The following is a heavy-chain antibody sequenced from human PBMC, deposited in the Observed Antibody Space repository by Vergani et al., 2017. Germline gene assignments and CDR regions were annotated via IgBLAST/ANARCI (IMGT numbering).Heavy chain of an antibody. Sequence: QVQLVESGGGVVQPGRSLRLSCAASGFSFSIYAMHWVRQAPGKGLEWMAVMSYDGSTKYYADSLKGRFTISRDNSKNTLYVQMNSLRAEDTAVYYCARAEVGAIRNWYFDLWGRGTLVTVSS. CDR2: MSYDGSTK. CDR1: GFSFSIYA. V-gene: IGHV3-30-3*01. CDR3: ARAEVGAIRNWYFDL. D-gene: IGHD1-26*01. J-gene: IGHJ2*01.